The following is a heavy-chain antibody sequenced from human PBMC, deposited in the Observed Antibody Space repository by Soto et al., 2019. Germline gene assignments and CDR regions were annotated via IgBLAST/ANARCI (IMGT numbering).Heavy chain of an antibody. CDR3: ARGGYSSGYIGYLDH. D-gene: IGHD5-18*01. CDR1: GYAFRYYG. V-gene: IGHV1-3*01. Sequence: ASVKVSCKAPGYAFRYYGIHWVRQAPGQRLEWMGWINADNGNTKYSQSFQGRVTITRDTSASTVYMELSSLKSEDTTIYSCARGGYSSGYIGYLDHWGQGTVVTVS. J-gene: IGHJ4*02. CDR2: INADNGNT.